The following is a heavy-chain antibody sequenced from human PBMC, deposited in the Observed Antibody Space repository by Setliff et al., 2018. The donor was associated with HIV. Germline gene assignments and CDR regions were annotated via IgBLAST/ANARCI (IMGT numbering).Heavy chain of an antibody. Sequence: SLTCAVYGGSFSGYYWSWIRQPPGKGLEWIGEINHDRSTTYNPSLKSRVTISVDTSKDQFSLKLNSVTAADTAVYYCARGRHGLGLDVWGQGTLVTVSS. CDR3: ARGRHGLGLDV. CDR1: GGSFSGYY. V-gene: IGHV4-34*01. D-gene: IGHD3-10*01. CDR2: INHDRST. J-gene: IGHJ4*02.